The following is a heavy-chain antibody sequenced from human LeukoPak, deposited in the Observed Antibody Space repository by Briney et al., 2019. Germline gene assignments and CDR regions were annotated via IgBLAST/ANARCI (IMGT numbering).Heavy chain of an antibody. CDR2: MFPDDSDI. J-gene: IGHJ4*02. CDR3: ARPRDGYFPYYFDY. D-gene: IGHD3-22*01. V-gene: IGHV5-51*01. CDR1: GYSFTSYW. Sequence: GESLKISCKGSGYSFTSYWIGWVRQMPGKGLEWMGIMFPDDSDIRYSPSFQGQVTIPADKSISTAYLQWSSLQASDTAMYYCARPRDGYFPYYFDYWGQGTLVTVSS.